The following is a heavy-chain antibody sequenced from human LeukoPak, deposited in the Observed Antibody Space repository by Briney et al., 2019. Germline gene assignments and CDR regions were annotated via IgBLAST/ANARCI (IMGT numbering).Heavy chain of an antibody. Sequence: PGRSLRLSCAASGFTFSSYGMHWVRQAPGKGLEWVAVIWYDGSNKYYADSVKGRFTISRDNSKNTLYLQMNSLRAEDTAVYYCARAKMPARYYDFWSGYSLDYWGQGTLVTVSS. CDR2: IWYDGSNK. D-gene: IGHD3-3*01. CDR1: GFTFSSYG. V-gene: IGHV3-33*01. J-gene: IGHJ4*02. CDR3: ARAKMPARYYDFWSGYSLDY.